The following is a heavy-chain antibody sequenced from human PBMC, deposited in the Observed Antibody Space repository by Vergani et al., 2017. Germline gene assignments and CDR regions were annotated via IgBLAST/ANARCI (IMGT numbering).Heavy chain of an antibody. CDR1: GGSFSGYY. J-gene: IGHJ6*03. CDR3: ARYRRNRSSTGGYYYDYYMDV. V-gene: IGHV4-34*01. Sequence: QVQLQQWGAGLLKPSEPLSLTCAVYGGSFSGYYWSWIRPPPGKGLEWIGEINHSGSTNYNPSLKSRVTISVDTSKNQFSLKLSSVTAADTAVYYCARYRRNRSSTGGYYYDYYMDVWGKXP. D-gene: IGHD2-2*01. CDR2: INHSGST.